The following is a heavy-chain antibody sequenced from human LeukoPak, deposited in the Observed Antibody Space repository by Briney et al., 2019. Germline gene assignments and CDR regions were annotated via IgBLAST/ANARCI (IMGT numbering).Heavy chain of an antibody. CDR1: GFIFSSYG. CDR3: AKATPSIATLGY. V-gene: IGHV3-30*18. D-gene: IGHD6-6*01. Sequence: GGSLRLSCAASGFIFSSYGMHWVRQAPGRGLEWVAVISYDGTNKYYADSVKGRFTISRDNSKNTLYLQMNSLRAEDTAVYYCAKATPSIATLGYWGQGNLVTVSS. J-gene: IGHJ4*02. CDR2: ISYDGTNK.